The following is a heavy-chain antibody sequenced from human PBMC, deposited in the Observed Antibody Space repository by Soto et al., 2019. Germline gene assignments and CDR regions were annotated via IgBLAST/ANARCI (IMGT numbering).Heavy chain of an antibody. CDR3: ARGLGGGYDAFDV. J-gene: IGHJ3*01. CDR2: MYPDSGKT. D-gene: IGHD3-16*01. Sequence: QVQLVQSGAEVKRPGASVKVSCKASGYTFSTYDINWVRQAPGQGLEWMGWMYPDSGKTGFAQKFQDEAPLPRTISIRTAYRERRSLRFEDTAVYYCARGLGGGYDAFDVWGQGTMVTVSS. CDR1: GYTFSTYD. V-gene: IGHV1-8*01.